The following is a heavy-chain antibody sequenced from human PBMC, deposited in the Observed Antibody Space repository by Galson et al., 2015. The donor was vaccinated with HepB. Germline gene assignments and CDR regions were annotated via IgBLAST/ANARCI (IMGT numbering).Heavy chain of an antibody. CDR1: GYTFTGYY. Sequence: SVKVSCKASGYTFTGYYMHWVRQAPGQGLEWMGWINPNSGGTNYAQKFQGWVTMTRDTSISTAYMELSRLRSDDTAVYYCAREVDSSSWPRGAFDIWGQGTMVTVSS. CDR3: AREVDSSSWPRGAFDI. J-gene: IGHJ3*02. D-gene: IGHD6-13*01. CDR2: INPNSGGT. V-gene: IGHV1-2*04.